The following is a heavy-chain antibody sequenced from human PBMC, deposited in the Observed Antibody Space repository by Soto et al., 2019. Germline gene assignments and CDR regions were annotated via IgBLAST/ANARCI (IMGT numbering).Heavy chain of an antibody. Sequence: QVQMVQSGAEVKKPGDSVKVSCKASNYSFSSFVISWRRQAPGQGLEWMAWINPSNDNTNYAQGLQGRVTLTSDTSTSTAYMELRSLRSDDTAVYYCARDPFYSGSNLQVGYFDSWGQGTLVTVSS. V-gene: IGHV1-18*01. CDR1: NYSFSSFV. CDR3: ARDPFYSGSNLQVGYFDS. CDR2: INPSNDNT. J-gene: IGHJ4*02. D-gene: IGHD1-26*01.